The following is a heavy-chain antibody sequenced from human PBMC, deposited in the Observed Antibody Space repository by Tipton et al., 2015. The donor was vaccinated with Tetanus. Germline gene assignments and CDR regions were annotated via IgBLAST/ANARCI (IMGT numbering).Heavy chain of an antibody. D-gene: IGHD1-26*01. V-gene: IGHV3-23*01. CDR2: ISGSGGST. CDR3: AKDKRIVGATWSYFDY. Sequence: SLRLSCKVSGFTFGSYAMSWVRQAPGKGLEWVSAISGSGGSTYYADSVKGRFTISRDNPKNTLYLQMNSLRAEDTAVYYCAKDKRIVGATWSYFDYWGQGTLVTVSS. CDR1: GFTFGSYA. J-gene: IGHJ4*02.